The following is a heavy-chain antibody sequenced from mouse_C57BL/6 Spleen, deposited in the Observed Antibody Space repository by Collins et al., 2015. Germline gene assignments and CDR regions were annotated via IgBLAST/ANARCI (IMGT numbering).Heavy chain of an antibody. CDR2: IHPNSGST. J-gene: IGHJ1*03. CDR3: ARRGTTVPGYWYFDV. D-gene: IGHD1-1*01. Sequence: QVQLQQPGAELVKPGASVKLSCKASGYTFTSYWMHWVKQRPGQGLEWIGMIHPNSGSTNYNEKFKSKATLTVDKSSSTAYMQLSSLTSEDSAVYYCARRGTTVPGYWYFDVWGTGTTVTVSS. CDR1: GYTFTSYW. V-gene: IGHV1-64*01.